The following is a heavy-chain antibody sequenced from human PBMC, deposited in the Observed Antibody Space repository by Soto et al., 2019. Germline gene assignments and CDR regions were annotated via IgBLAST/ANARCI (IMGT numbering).Heavy chain of an antibody. CDR1: GYTFINYA. Sequence: SAQASFRISGYTFINYAISWVRQAPGQGLEWMGWVSPYNGNANYTEKFQGRVSMTTDTSTTTAYMELTSLTSDDTAIYYCARAISLIMAAPAYWGQGTLVTVSS. J-gene: IGHJ4*02. CDR2: VSPYNGNA. V-gene: IGHV1-18*04. D-gene: IGHD2-8*01. CDR3: ARAISLIMAAPAY.